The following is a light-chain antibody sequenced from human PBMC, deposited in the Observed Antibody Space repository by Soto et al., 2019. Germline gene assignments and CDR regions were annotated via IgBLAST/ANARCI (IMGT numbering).Light chain of an antibody. Sequence: EIVMTQSPATLSVSPGERATLSCRASQSVSSNLAWYQQKPGQAPRLLIYGASTRATGIPARISGSGSGTEFTLTINSLPSEDFAVYYCQQYNNWPQTFGQGTKVEIK. CDR2: GAS. V-gene: IGKV3-15*01. J-gene: IGKJ1*01. CDR3: QQYNNWPQT. CDR1: QSVSSN.